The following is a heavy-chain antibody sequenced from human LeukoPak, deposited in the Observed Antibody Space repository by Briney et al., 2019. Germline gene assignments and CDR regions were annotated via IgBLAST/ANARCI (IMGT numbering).Heavy chain of an antibody. CDR3: ARGEVDKGRYSYGFGDDY. Sequence: SETLSLTCTVSGGSIVSYYWSWIRQPPGKGLEWIGEINDSGSTNYNPSLKSRVNISVDTSKNQFSLKLSSLTAADTAVYYCARGEVDKGRYSYGFGDDYWGQGTLVTVSS. J-gene: IGHJ4*02. CDR2: INDSGST. CDR1: GGSIVSYY. D-gene: IGHD5-18*01. V-gene: IGHV4-34*01.